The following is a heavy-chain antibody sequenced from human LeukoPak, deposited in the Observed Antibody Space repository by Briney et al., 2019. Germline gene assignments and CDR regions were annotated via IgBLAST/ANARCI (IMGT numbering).Heavy chain of an antibody. CDR1: GGSFSGYY. V-gene: IGHV4-34*01. D-gene: IGHD3-22*01. J-gene: IGHJ4*02. CDR2: INHSGST. CDR3: ARIPPLDSSGYFTLFDY. Sequence: ASETLSLTCAVYGGSFSGYYWSWIRQPPGKGLEWIGEINHSGSTNYNPSLKSRVTISVDTSKNQFSLKLSSVTAADTAVYYCARIPPLDSSGYFTLFDYWGQGTLVTVSS.